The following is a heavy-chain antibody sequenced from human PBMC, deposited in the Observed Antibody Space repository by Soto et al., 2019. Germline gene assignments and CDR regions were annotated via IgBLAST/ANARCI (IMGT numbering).Heavy chain of an antibody. J-gene: IGHJ5*02. V-gene: IGHV3-23*01. Sequence: EVQLLESGGGLVQPGGSLRLSCAASGFTFSSYAMSWVRQAPGKGLEWVSAISGSGGSTYYADSVKGRFTISRDNSKNTLYRQMNSLRAEDTAVYYCAKDRRLYPSRDWFDPWGQGTLVTVSS. CDR3: AKDRRLYPSRDWFDP. CDR1: GFTFSSYA. D-gene: IGHD2-2*01. CDR2: ISGSGGST.